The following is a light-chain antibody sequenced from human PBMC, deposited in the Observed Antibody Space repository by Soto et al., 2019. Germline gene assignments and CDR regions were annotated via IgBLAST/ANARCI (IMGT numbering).Light chain of an antibody. CDR1: RSVSSNY. V-gene: IGKV3-20*01. CDR2: GAS. J-gene: IGKJ1*01. CDR3: QQYGSLSWT. Sequence: DIVLTQSRGTLSLSPGERATLSCRASRSVSSNYLAWYQQKPGQAPRLLIYGASTRATGVPDRFSGSGSGTDFTLTISRLEPEDFAVYHCQQYGSLSWTFGQGTKVDIK.